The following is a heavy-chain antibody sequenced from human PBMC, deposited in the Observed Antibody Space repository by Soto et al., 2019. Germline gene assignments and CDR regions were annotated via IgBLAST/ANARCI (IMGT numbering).Heavy chain of an antibody. D-gene: IGHD3-10*01. CDR1: GFTFSSYG. CDR3: ARDLRITMLRGPSPGY. CDR2: IWYDGGNK. V-gene: IGHV3-33*01. J-gene: IGHJ4*02. Sequence: PGGSLRLSCAASGFTFSSYGMHWVRQAPGKGLEWVALIWYDGGNKYYADSVKGRFTISRDNSKNTLYLQMNSLRAEDTAVYYCARDLRITMLRGPSPGYWGQGTLV.